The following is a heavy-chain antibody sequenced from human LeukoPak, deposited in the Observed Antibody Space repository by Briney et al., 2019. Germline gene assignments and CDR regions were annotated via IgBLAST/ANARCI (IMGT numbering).Heavy chain of an antibody. CDR2: INPNSGGT. CDR3: ARDPLRYDSSGDNYYYGMDV. D-gene: IGHD3-22*01. Sequence: ASVKVSCKASGYTFTGYYMHWVRQAPGQGLEWMGWINPNSGGTNYAQKFQGWVTMTRDTSISTAYMELSRLRSDDTAVYYCARDPLRYDSSGDNYYYGMDVWSQGTTVTVSS. V-gene: IGHV1-2*04. J-gene: IGHJ6*02. CDR1: GYTFTGYY.